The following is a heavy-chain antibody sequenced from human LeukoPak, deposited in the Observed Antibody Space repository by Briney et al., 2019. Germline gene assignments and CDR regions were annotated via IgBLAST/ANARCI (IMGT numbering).Heavy chain of an antibody. J-gene: IGHJ4*02. CDR2: ISGSCCST. D-gene: IGHD6-19*01. CDR1: GFTFSSSV. CDR3: AKVYSSGWYWVDY. V-gene: IGHV3-23*01. Sequence: PGGSLRLSCTASGFTFSSSVMSWVRQAPGKGLEWVSGISGSCCSTFYADSVKGRFTTSRDNSKNTLYLQMNSLRAEDTALYYCAKVYSSGWYWVDYWGQGTLLTVSS.